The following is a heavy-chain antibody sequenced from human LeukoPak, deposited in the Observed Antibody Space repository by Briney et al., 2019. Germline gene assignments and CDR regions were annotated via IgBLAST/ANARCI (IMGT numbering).Heavy chain of an antibody. V-gene: IGHV3-43*02. J-gene: IGHJ4*02. Sequence: GGSLRLSCAASGFTFDDYAMHWVRQPPGKGLGWVSLISGDGGSTYYADSVKGRFTISRDNIKNSLYLYLDSLRTEDTALYYCAKAEYGGNYKPFDFWGQGTLVTVSS. CDR3: AKAEYGGNYKPFDF. D-gene: IGHD4-23*01. CDR1: GFTFDDYA. CDR2: ISGDGGST.